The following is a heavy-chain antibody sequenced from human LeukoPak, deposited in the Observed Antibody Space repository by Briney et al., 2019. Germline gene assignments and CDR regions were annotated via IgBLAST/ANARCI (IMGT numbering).Heavy chain of an antibody. Sequence: ASVKVSCKASGYTFTWFYMHWVRQAPGHGLEWMGWINPYSGDTNYAQKFQGRVTMARDTPISTAYMELSRLRSDDTAVYYCARDQGVAAAGSEYYYYSGMNVWGQGTTVTVSS. D-gene: IGHD6-13*01. CDR3: ARDQGVAAAGSEYYYYSGMNV. J-gene: IGHJ6*02. V-gene: IGHV1-2*02. CDR2: INPYSGDT. CDR1: GYTFTWFY.